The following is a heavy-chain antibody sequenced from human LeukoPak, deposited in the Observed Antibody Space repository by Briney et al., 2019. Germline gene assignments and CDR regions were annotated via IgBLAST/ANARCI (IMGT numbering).Heavy chain of an antibody. D-gene: IGHD3-10*01. V-gene: IGHV3-30-3*01. Sequence: GGSLRLSCAATGFTFSNYAIHWGRQAPAKGLEWVAFISDDGSRQHYADSVKGRFTISRDNSKNTLNLQMNSLRAEDTAVYYCVKDRSGTYTLDYWGQGTLVTVSS. J-gene: IGHJ4*02. CDR3: VKDRSGTYTLDY. CDR2: ISDDGSRQ. CDR1: GFTFSNYA.